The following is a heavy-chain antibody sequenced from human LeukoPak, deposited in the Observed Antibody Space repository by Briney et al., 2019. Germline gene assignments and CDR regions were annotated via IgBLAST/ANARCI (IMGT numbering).Heavy chain of an antibody. CDR1: GGSFSGYY. CDR2: INHSGST. J-gene: IGHJ6*02. V-gene: IGHV4-34*01. Sequence: PSETLSLTCAVYGGSFSGYYWSWIRQPPGKGLEWIGEINHSGSTNYNPSLKSRVTISVDTSKNQFSLKLSSVTAADTAVYYCAREGYYAMDVWGQGTTVTVSS. CDR3: AREGYYAMDV.